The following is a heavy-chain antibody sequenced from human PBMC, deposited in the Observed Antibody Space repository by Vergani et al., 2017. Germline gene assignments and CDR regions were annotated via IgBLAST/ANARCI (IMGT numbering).Heavy chain of an antibody. D-gene: IGHD2-2*02. CDR3: ARDLGYCSSTSCYTYYYYGMDV. J-gene: IGHJ6*02. CDR2: ISAYNGNT. CDR1: GYTFTSYG. V-gene: IGHV1-18*01. Sequence: QVQLVQSGAEVKKPGASVKVSCKASGYTFTSYGISWVRQAPGQGLEWMGWISAYNGNTNYAQKLQGRVTMTTDTSTSTVYMELSSLRSEDTAVYYCARDLGYCSSTSCYTYYYYGMDVWGQGTTVTVSS.